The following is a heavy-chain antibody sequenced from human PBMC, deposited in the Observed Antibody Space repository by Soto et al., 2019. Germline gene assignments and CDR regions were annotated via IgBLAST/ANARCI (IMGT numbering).Heavy chain of an antibody. V-gene: IGHV4-59*01. D-gene: IGHD4-4*01. J-gene: IGHJ5*02. CDR3: AREDSNWLDP. Sequence: LETLSLTCSFSGDYIFIYLWNWIRQPPGKGLEWIGYPYYSGSSNYNPSLKSRVTISVDASKRQVSLRLRSVTAADTAVYYCAREDSNWLDPWGQGTLVTVSS. CDR1: GDYIFIYL. CDR2: PYYSGSS.